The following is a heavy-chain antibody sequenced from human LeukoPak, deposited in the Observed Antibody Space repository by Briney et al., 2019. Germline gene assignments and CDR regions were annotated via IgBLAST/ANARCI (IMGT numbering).Heavy chain of an antibody. D-gene: IGHD6-6*01. CDR3: ARAFIAARPLSSDY. CDR1: GFTFSSYW. Sequence: PGGSLRLSCAASGFTFSSYWMSWVRQAPGKGLEWVANIKQDGSEKYYVDSVKGRFTISRDNAKNSLYLQMNSLRAEDTAVYYCARAFIAARPLSSDYWGQGTLVTASS. V-gene: IGHV3-7*01. J-gene: IGHJ4*02. CDR2: IKQDGSEK.